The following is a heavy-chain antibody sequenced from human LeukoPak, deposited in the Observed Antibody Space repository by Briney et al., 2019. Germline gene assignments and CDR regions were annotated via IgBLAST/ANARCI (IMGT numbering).Heavy chain of an antibody. V-gene: IGHV1-69*13. Sequence: GASVKVSCKASGGTFSSYAISWVRQAPGQGLESMGGIIPIFGTANYAQKFQGRVTITADESTSTAYMELSSLRSEDTAVYYCARADSSDWSSYYFDYWGQGTLVTVSS. CDR2: IIPIFGTA. D-gene: IGHD6-13*01. CDR1: GGTFSSYA. J-gene: IGHJ4*02. CDR3: ARADSSDWSSYYFDY.